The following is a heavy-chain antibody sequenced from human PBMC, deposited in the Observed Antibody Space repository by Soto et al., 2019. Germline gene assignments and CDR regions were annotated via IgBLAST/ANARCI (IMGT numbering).Heavy chain of an antibody. V-gene: IGHV4-61*01. J-gene: IGHJ6*02. D-gene: IGHD2-21*02. CDR3: ARDFCGGDCSDDYYYYAMDV. CDR2: IYYSGST. CDR1: GGSVSSGSYY. Sequence: PSETLSLTCSVSGGSVSSGSYYWSWIRQPPGKGLEWIGYIYYSGSTNYNPSLKSRVTISVDTSKNQFSLKLSSVTAADTAVYYCARDFCGGDCSDDYYYYAMDVWGQGTTVTVSS.